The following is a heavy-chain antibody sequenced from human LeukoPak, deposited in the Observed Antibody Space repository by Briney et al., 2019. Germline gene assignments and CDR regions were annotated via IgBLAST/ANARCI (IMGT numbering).Heavy chain of an antibody. CDR1: GFTFNTYS. D-gene: IGHD2-8*01. Sequence: GGSLRLSCAASGFTFNTYSMNWVRQAPGKGLEWVSSITASSTAIYSADSVKGRFSISRDSSKNILYLQMNSLRAEDTAVYYCAKDRCSNGIGCYYYYMDVWGKGTTVTISS. V-gene: IGHV3-21*01. J-gene: IGHJ6*03. CDR3: AKDRCSNGIGCYYYYMDV. CDR2: ITASSTAI.